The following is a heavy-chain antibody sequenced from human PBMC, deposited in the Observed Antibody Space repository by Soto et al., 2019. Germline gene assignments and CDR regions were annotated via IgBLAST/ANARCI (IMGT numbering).Heavy chain of an antibody. CDR1: GGSISSGGYY. J-gene: IGHJ4*02. V-gene: IGHV4-31*03. CDR3: ARAPAVAGPRRGYYFDY. D-gene: IGHD6-19*01. Sequence: QVQLQESGPGLVKPSQTLSLTCTVSGGSISSGGYYWSWIRQHPGKGLEWIGYNYYSGSTYYNPSLKSRVTISVDTSKNQFSLKLSSVTAADTAVYYCARAPAVAGPRRGYYFDYWGQGTLVTVSS. CDR2: NYYSGST.